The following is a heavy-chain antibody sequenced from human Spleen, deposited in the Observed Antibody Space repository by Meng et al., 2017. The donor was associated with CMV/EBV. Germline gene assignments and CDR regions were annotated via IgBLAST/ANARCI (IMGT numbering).Heavy chain of an antibody. CDR1: GGSFSGYY. V-gene: IGHV4-34*01. CDR2: INHSGST. CDR3: ARGRQQLGRYFDY. Sequence: GQLRWWGAGSLKHSETLSRTCAVYGGSFSGYYWGWIRQPPGKGLEWIGEINHSGSTNYNPSLKSRVTISVDTSKNQFSLKLSSVTAADTAVYYCARGRQQLGRYFDYWGQGTLVTVSS. D-gene: IGHD6-13*01. J-gene: IGHJ4*02.